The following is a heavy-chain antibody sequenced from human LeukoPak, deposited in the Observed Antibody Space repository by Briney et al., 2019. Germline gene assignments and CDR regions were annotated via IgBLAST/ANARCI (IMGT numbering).Heavy chain of an antibody. CDR3: ARPVGATNYFGFDP. J-gene: IGHJ5*02. CDR2: IYYSGST. D-gene: IGHD1-26*01. Sequence: PSETLSLTCTVSGGSISSSSYYWGWIRQPPGKGLEGIGSIYYSGSTYYNPSLKSRVPISVDTSKTQFSLKLSSVTAADTAVYYCARPVGATNYFGFDPWGQGTLVTVSS. V-gene: IGHV4-39*07. CDR1: GGSISSSSYY.